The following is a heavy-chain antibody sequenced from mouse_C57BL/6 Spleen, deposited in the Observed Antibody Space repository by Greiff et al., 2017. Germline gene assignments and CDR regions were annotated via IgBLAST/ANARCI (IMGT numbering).Heavy chain of an antibody. V-gene: IGHV3-6*01. CDR3: ARGGLGGWFAY. CDR2: ISYDGSN. J-gene: IGHJ3*01. CDR1: GYSITSGYY. Sequence: EVQLQESGPGLVKPSQSLSLTCSVTGYSITSGYYWNWIRQFPGNKLEWMGYISYDGSNNYNPSLKNRISITRDTSKNQFFLKLNSVTTEDTATYYWARGGLGGWFAYWGQGTLVTVSA.